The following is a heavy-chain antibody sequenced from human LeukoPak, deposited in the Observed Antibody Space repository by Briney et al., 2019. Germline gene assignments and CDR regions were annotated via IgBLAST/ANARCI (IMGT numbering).Heavy chain of an antibody. CDR3: ARSLNYFDY. J-gene: IGHJ4*02. CDR2: IYYSGST. V-gene: IGHV4-31*03. D-gene: IGHD5/OR15-5a*01. CDR1: GGSIRSSSSY. Sequence: SETLSLTCTVSGGSIRSSSSYWGWIRQPPGKGLEWIGYIYYSGSTYYNPSLKSRVTISVDTSKNQFSLRLSSVTAADTAVYYCARSLNYFDYWGQGTLVTVSS.